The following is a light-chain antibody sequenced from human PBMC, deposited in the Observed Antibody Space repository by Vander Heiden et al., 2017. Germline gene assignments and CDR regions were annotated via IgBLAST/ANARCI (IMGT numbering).Light chain of an antibody. V-gene: IGLV3-1*01. CDR2: QDS. Sequence: SYELTQPPSVSVSLGQPASITCSGDKLGDKYACWYQQKPGQSPVLVIYQDSKRPSGIPERFSGSNSGNTATLTISGTQAMDEADYYCQAWDSSTAGVFGGGTKLTVL. CDR1: KLGDKY. J-gene: IGLJ2*01. CDR3: QAWDSSTAGV.